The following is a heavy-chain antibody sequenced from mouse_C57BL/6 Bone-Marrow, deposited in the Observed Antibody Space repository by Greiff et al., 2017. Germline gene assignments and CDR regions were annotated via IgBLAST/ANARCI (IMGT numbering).Heavy chain of an antibody. V-gene: IGHV2-9-1*01. Sequence: VKLQQSGPGLVAPSQCLSITCTVSGFSLTSYAISWVRQPPGKGLEWLGVIWTGGGTNYNSALKSRLSISKDNSKSQVFLKMNSLQTDDTARYYCARNDYGSSAFAYWGQGTLVTVSA. J-gene: IGHJ3*01. CDR3: ARNDYGSSAFAY. CDR2: IWTGGGT. CDR1: GFSLTSYA. D-gene: IGHD1-1*01.